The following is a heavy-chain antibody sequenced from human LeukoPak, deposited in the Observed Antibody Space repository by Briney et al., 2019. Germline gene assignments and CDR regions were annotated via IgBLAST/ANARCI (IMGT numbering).Heavy chain of an antibody. CDR1: GYTFTSYG. Sequence: ASVKVSCKASGYTFTSYGISWVRQAPGQGLEWMGWISAYNGNTNYAQKLQGRVTMTTDTSTSTAYIELRSLRAEDTAVYYCARGYEWLSNFDYWGQGTLVTVSS. CDR2: ISAYNGNT. D-gene: IGHD3-3*01. CDR3: ARGYEWLSNFDY. V-gene: IGHV1-18*01. J-gene: IGHJ4*02.